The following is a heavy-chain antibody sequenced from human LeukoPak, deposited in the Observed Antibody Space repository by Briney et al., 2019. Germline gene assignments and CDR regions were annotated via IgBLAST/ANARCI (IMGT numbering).Heavy chain of an antibody. Sequence: GGSLRLSCAASGFTFSSYSMNWVRQAPGKGLEWVSYISSSSSTIYYADSVKGRFTISRDNAKNSLYLQMNSLKASDSAMYYCARPVYYYDSSTYSGTEAYYFDNWGQGTLVTVSS. V-gene: IGHV3-48*01. J-gene: IGHJ4*02. CDR1: GFTFSSYS. D-gene: IGHD3-22*01. CDR2: ISSSSSTI. CDR3: ARPVYYYDSSTYSGTEAYYFDN.